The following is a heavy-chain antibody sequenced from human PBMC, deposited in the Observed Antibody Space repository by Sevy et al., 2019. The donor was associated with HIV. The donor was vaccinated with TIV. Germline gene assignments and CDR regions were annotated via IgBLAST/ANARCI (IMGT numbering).Heavy chain of an antibody. CDR3: TRGYYYDGSGYSDY. CDR2: IRRKDYGGAT. D-gene: IGHD3-22*01. V-gene: IGHV3-49*03. J-gene: IGHJ4*02. CDR1: GFTFGDYA. Sequence: GGSLRLSCTGSGFTFGDYAMSWFRQAPGMGLEWVGFIRRKDYGGATEYAASVKGRFTISRDDSKSIADLQMNSMKTEDTAVYYCTRGYYYDGSGYSDYWGQGTLVTVSS.